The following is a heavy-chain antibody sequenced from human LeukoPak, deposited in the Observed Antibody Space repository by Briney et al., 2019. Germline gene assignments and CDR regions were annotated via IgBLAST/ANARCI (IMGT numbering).Heavy chain of an antibody. Sequence: GGSLRLSWAASGFTFSSYSMNWVRQAPGKRLEWVSSISSSSSYIYYADSVKGRFTISRDNAKNSLYLQMNSLRAEDTAVYYCARDAPIAVAGTALWYYYGMDVWGKGTTVTVSS. CDR3: ARDAPIAVAGTALWYYYGMDV. V-gene: IGHV3-21*01. CDR2: ISSSSSYI. CDR1: GFTFSSYS. J-gene: IGHJ6*04. D-gene: IGHD6-19*01.